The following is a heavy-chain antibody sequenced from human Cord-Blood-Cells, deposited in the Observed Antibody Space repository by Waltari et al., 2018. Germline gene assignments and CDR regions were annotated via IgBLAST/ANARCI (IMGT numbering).Heavy chain of an antibody. V-gene: IGHV4-4*07. J-gene: IGHJ3*02. Sequence: IRQPAGKGLEWIGRIYTSGSTNYNPSLKSRVTMSVDTSKNQFSLKLSSVTAADTAVYYCARVGSIAAAGDAFDIWGQGTMVTVSS. CDR3: ARVGSIAAAGDAFDI. CDR2: IYTSGST. D-gene: IGHD6-13*01.